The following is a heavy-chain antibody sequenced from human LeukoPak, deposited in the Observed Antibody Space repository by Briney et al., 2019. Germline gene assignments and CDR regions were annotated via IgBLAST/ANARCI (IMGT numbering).Heavy chain of an antibody. CDR3: ARDGLNTMVRGIIHYNYTDV. Sequence: SETLPLTCTVSGGSISSGSYYWSWIRQPAGKGLEWIGRIYTSGSTHYNPSLKSRVTISVDTSKNQFSLKLSSVTAADTAVYYCARDGLNTMVRGIIHYNYTDVWGKGTTVTISS. D-gene: IGHD3-10*01. CDR1: GGSISSGSYY. J-gene: IGHJ6*03. CDR2: IYTSGST. V-gene: IGHV4-61*02.